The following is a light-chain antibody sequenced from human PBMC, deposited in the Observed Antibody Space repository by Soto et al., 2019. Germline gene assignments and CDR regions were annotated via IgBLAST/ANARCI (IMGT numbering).Light chain of an antibody. CDR1: QSVLYSSNNKNY. CDR3: QQYYSTPPVT. J-gene: IGKJ3*01. CDR2: WAS. V-gene: IGKV4-1*01. Sequence: DIVMTQSPDSLAVSLGERATINCKSSQSVLYSSNNKNYLAWYQQKPGQPPKLLIYWASTRESGVPDRCSGSGSGTDFTLTIISLQAEDVAVYYCQQYYSTPPVTFGPGTKVDIK.